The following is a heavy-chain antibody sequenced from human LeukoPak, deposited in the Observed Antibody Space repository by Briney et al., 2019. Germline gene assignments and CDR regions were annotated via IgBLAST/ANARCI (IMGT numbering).Heavy chain of an antibody. CDR3: ARDPRSTLIQIAAAGFVY. Sequence: GASVKVSCKASGYTFTGYYMHWVRQAPGQGLEWMGWINPNSGGTNYGQKFQGRVTMTRDTSISTAYMELSRLRSDDTAVYYCARDPRSTLIQIAAAGFVYWGQGTLVTVSS. CDR1: GYTFTGYY. CDR2: INPNSGGT. D-gene: IGHD6-13*01. V-gene: IGHV1-2*02. J-gene: IGHJ4*02.